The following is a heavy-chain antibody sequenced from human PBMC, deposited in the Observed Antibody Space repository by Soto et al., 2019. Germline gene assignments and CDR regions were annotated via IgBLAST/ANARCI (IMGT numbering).Heavy chain of an antibody. CDR3: ARVNVVVVAATREYYFDY. J-gene: IGHJ4*02. D-gene: IGHD2-15*01. Sequence: VASVKVSCKASGYTFTGYYMHWVRQAPGQGLEWMGWINPNSGGTNYAQKFQGRVTMTRDTSISTAYMELSRLRSDDTAVYYCARVNVVVVAATREYYFDYRGQGTLVTVSS. V-gene: IGHV1-2*02. CDR1: GYTFTGYY. CDR2: INPNSGGT.